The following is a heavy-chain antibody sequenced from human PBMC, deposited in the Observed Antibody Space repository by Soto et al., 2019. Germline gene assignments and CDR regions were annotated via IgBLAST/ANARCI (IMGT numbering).Heavy chain of an antibody. Sequence: QVQLVESGGGVVQPGRSLRLSCAASGFTFSSYGMHWVRQAPGKGLEWVAVISYDGSNKYYADSVKGRFTISRDNSKNTLYLQMNSLRAEDTAVYYCAKVLSGELWYYFDYWGQGTLVTVPS. CDR2: ISYDGSNK. J-gene: IGHJ4*02. D-gene: IGHD3-10*01. V-gene: IGHV3-30*18. CDR3: AKVLSGELWYYFDY. CDR1: GFTFSSYG.